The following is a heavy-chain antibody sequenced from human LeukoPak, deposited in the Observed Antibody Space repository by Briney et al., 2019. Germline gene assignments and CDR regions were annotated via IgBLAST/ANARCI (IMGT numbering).Heavy chain of an antibody. CDR2: ISGYNGNT. CDR1: GYTFTGYY. CDR3: ARQGARGAFDC. J-gene: IGHJ3*01. D-gene: IGHD4/OR15-4a*01. V-gene: IGHV1-18*04. Sequence: ASVKVSCKASGYTFTGYYMHWVRQAPGQGLEWMGWISGYNGNTKYAQNLQGRATMTTDTSTSTVYMELRSLRADDTAVYYCARQGARGAFDCWGQGTMVAVSS.